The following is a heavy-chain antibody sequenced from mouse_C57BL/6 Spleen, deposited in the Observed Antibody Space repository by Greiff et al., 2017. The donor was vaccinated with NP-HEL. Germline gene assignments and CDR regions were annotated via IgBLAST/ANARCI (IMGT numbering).Heavy chain of an antibody. V-gene: IGHV1-18*01. D-gene: IGHD2-4*01. CDR3: ARLYYDYDGIFDD. J-gene: IGHJ2*01. Sequence: EVQLQQSGPELVKPGASVKIPCKASGYTFTDYNMDWVKQSHGKSLEWIGDINPNNGGTIYTQKFKGKATLTVDKSSSTAYMELRSLTSEDTAVYYCARLYYDYDGIFDDWGQGTTLTVAS. CDR2: INPNNGGT. CDR1: GYTFTDYN.